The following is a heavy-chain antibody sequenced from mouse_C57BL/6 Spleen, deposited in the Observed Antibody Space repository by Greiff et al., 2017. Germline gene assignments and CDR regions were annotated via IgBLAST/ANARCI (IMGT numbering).Heavy chain of an antibody. CDR3: AREYDYDGYFDV. J-gene: IGHJ1*03. D-gene: IGHD2-4*01. Sequence: DVKLVESGGGLVKPGGSLKLSCAASGFTFSSYAMSWVRQTPEKRLEWVATISDGGSYTYYPDNVKGRFTISRDNAKNNLYLQMSHLKSEDTAMYYCAREYDYDGYFDVWGTGTTVTVSS. CDR2: ISDGGSYT. CDR1: GFTFSSYA. V-gene: IGHV5-4*01.